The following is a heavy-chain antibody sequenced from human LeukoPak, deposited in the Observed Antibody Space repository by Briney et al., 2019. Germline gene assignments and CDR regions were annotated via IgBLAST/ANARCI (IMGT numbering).Heavy chain of an antibody. V-gene: IGHV3-7*01. Sequence: QAGGSLSLSCAASGFTFSSYWMSWVRLAPGKGLEWVANIKGDGSEKWNADSVKGRVTISRDNAQSSVHLQMNSLKAEDTAMYYCAKDKWPNNWNDAWYFDYWGQGTLVTVSS. CDR2: IKGDGSEK. CDR1: GFTFSSYW. D-gene: IGHD1-20*01. CDR3: AKDKWPNNWNDAWYFDY. J-gene: IGHJ4*02.